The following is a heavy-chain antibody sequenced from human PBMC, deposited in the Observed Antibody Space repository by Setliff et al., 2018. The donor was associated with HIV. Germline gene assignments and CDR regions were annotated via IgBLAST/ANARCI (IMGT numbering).Heavy chain of an antibody. V-gene: IGHV4-59*01. CDR2: LHYNGNT. Sequence: PSETLSLTCNISGVSIPTNYWNWIRQPPGKGLEWIGYLHYNGNTNSNSSLKSRLTMSVDTSRNHFSLKLNSVTTADTAMYYCAGYCGGGSCASIWGQGTMVTVSS. CDR3: AGYCGGGSCASI. J-gene: IGHJ3*02. CDR1: GVSIPTNY. D-gene: IGHD2-15*01.